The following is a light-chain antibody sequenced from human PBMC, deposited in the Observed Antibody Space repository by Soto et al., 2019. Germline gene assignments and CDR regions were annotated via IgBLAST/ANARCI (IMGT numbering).Light chain of an antibody. CDR2: GNN. V-gene: IGLV1-40*01. Sequence: QAVVTQPPSVSGAPGQRVTISCSGSRSNLGAGYDVHWYQQLPGTAPKLLIYGNNNRPSGVPDRFSGSKSGTSASLAITGLQAEDEADYYCQSYDSSLSAFVVFGGGTKVTVL. J-gene: IGLJ2*01. CDR3: QSYDSSLSAFVV. CDR1: RSNLGAGYD.